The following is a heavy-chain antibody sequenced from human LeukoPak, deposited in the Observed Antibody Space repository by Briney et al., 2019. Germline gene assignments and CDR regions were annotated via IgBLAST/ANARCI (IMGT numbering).Heavy chain of an antibody. CDR1: GFTFSSYS. CDR2: ISSSSSTI. Sequence: PGGSLRLSCAASGFTFSSYSMNWVRQAPGKGLEWVSYISSSSSTIYYADSVKGRFTIYRDNAKNSLYLQMNSLRAEDTAVYYCARDLTRLYDIWGQGTLVTVSS. CDR3: ARDLTRLYDI. D-gene: IGHD3-9*01. J-gene: IGHJ4*02. V-gene: IGHV3-48*01.